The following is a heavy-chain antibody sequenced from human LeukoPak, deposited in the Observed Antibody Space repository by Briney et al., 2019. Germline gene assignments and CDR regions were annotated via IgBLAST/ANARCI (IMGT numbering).Heavy chain of an antibody. V-gene: IGHV3-21*06. J-gene: IGHJ4*02. CDR3: ARGQFLDY. Sequence: GGSLRLSCATSGFTFSTYSLSWVRQAPGKGLERVSSIRTSGTFMYYADSVKGRFTISRDNAKNSLYLQMNSLRPEDMAVYYCARGQFLDYWGQGTLVTVSS. CDR2: IRTSGTFM. CDR1: GFTFSTYS. D-gene: IGHD6-19*01.